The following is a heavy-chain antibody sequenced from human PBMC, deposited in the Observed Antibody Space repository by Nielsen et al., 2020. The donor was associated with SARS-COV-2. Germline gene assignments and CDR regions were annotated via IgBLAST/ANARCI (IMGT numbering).Heavy chain of an antibody. D-gene: IGHD1-26*01. CDR2: MSSSGSVI. J-gene: IGHJ4*02. V-gene: IGHV3-48*03. CDR3: AKGGSGSSNTRTDY. Sequence: GGSLRLSCAASGFTLISYGMNWVRQAPGKGLEWLSHMSSSGSVIYYADSVKGRFTISRDNAENSLFLQMNSLRAEDTAVYYCAKGGSGSSNTRTDYWGQGTLVTVSS. CDR1: GFTLISYG.